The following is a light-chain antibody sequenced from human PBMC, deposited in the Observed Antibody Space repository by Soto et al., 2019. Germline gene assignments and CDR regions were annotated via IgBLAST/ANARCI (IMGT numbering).Light chain of an antibody. J-gene: IGKJ1*01. CDR2: AAS. CDR3: HQRYTAPWT. Sequence: DIQMTQSPSSLSASVGDRVTITCRASQNIGNFLSWFQQRPGEAPRPLIYAASSLQSGVPSRFIGRGSGTDFTLTISGLQPGGFANYYCHQRYTAPWTFGPGTRVDIK. CDR1: QNIGNF. V-gene: IGKV1-39*01.